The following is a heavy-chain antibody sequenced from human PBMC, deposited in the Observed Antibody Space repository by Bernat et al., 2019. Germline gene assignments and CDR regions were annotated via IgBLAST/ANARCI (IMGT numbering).Heavy chain of an antibody. D-gene: IGHD5-12*01. J-gene: IGHJ4*02. V-gene: IGHV3-30*03. CDR1: GFTFSSYG. CDR3: ARVSHSGYDY. CDR2: ISYDGSNK. Sequence: QVQLVESGGGVVQPGRSLRLSCAASGFTFSSYGMHWVRQAPGKGLEWVAVISYDGSNKYYADSVKGRFTISRDNSKNTLYLQMNSLRAEDTAVYYCARVSHSGYDYWGQGTLVTVSS.